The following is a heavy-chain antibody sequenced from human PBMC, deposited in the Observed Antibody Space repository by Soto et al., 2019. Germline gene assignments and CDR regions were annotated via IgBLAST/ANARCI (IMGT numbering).Heavy chain of an antibody. J-gene: IGHJ6*03. CDR3: ARYPEGPELNYYYMDV. V-gene: IGHV1-18*01. CDR1: GCTFSIYA. CDR2: ISAYNGNT. D-gene: IGHD1-26*01. Sequence: VASVKVSCTASGCTFSIYAISWVRQAPGQGLEWMGWISAYNGNTNYAQKLQGRVTMTTDTSTSTAYMELRSLRSDDTAVYYCARYPEGPELNYYYMDVWGKGTTVTVSS.